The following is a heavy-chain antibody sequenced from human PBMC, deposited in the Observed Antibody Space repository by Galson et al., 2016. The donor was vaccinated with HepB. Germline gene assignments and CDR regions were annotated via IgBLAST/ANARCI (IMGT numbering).Heavy chain of an antibody. CDR3: ARISLRVGQDY. D-gene: IGHD1-26*01. CDR1: GGSLRGYY. J-gene: IGHJ4*02. CDR2: INHSGNT. Sequence: ETLSLTCAVYGGSLRGYYWSWIRQPPGKGLEWVGEINHSGNTNYNPSLKSRVTMTVDASKNQFSLTLRSATAADTALYFCARISLRVGQDYWGQGTLVTVSS. V-gene: IGHV4-34*01.